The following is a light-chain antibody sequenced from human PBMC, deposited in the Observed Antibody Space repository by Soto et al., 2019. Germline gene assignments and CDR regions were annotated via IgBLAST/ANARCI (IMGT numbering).Light chain of an antibody. CDR2: GVS. V-gene: IGKV3-15*01. Sequence: PGQRATLSCRASQSISTYLAWYQVKPGQAPRLLIYGVSTRATGVPARFSGSGSGTEFTLTISSLQPEDFAVYYCHQYNNWPSWTFGQGTKVDNK. CDR3: HQYNNWPSWT. J-gene: IGKJ1*01. CDR1: QSISTY.